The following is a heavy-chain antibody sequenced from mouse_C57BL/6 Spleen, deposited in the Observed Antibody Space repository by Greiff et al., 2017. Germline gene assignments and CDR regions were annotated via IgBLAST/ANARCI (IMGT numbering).Heavy chain of an antibody. CDR2: INPNNGGT. CDR3: ARYYGNCPLAMDY. Sequence: EVMLVESGPELVKPGASVKMSCKASGYTFTDYNMHWVKQSHGKSLEWIGYINPNNGGTSYNQKFKGKATLTVNKSSSTAYMELRRLTSEDSAVYYCARYYGNCPLAMDYWGQGTSVTVSS. J-gene: IGHJ4*01. CDR1: GYTFTDYN. V-gene: IGHV1-22*01. D-gene: IGHD2-1*01.